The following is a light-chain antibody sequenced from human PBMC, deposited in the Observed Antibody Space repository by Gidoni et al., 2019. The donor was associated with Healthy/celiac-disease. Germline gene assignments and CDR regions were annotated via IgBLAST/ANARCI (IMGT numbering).Light chain of an antibody. CDR1: QSVSSSY. J-gene: IGKJ4*01. V-gene: IGKV3-20*01. CDR3: QQYGSSPPELT. CDR2: GAS. Sequence: EIVLTQSPGTLLLSPGERATLSCRASQSVSSSYLAWYQQKPGQAPRLLIYGASSRATGIPDRFSGSGSGTDFTLTISRREPEDVAVYYCQQYGSSPPELTFGGGTKVEIK.